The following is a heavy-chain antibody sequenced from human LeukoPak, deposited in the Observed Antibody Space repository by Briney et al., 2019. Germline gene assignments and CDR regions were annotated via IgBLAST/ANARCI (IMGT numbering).Heavy chain of an antibody. V-gene: IGHV3-7*01. CDR3: ASGPTGSGSSPDLDFDY. J-gene: IGHJ4*02. CDR2: IKQDGSEK. D-gene: IGHD3-10*01. CDR1: GFTFSTYW. Sequence: PGGSLRLSCAASGFTFSTYWMSWVRQAPGKGLEWVVNIKQDGSEKYYVDSVKGRFTISRDNAKNSLYLQMNSLRVEDTAVYYCASGPTGSGSSPDLDFDYWGQGTLVTVSS.